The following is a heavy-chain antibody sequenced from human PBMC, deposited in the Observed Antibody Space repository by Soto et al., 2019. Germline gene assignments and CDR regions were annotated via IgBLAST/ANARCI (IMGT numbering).Heavy chain of an antibody. D-gene: IGHD6-19*01. CDR1: GFTFSSYA. CDR2: ISGSGGST. Sequence: PGGSLRLSCAASGFTFSSYAMSWVRQAPGKGLEWVSGISGSGGSTYYADSVKGRFTISRDNSKNTLFLQMNSLRAEDTAVYYCAKDQTIAVAGPIIRAQRTTVTVSS. CDR3: AKDQTIAVAGPII. J-gene: IGHJ3*02. V-gene: IGHV3-23*01.